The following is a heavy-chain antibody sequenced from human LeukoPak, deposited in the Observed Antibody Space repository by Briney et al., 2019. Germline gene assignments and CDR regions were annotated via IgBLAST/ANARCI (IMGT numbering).Heavy chain of an antibody. Sequence: EGSLRLSCAASGFTFSTYAMSWVRQAPGKGLEWVSTFSGTGGSTFYADSVKGRSTISRDDSKNTLYLQMNSLRAEDTAVYYCAKLFWSGYSDYWGQGTLVTVSS. CDR1: GFTFSTYA. J-gene: IGHJ4*02. CDR2: FSGTGGST. V-gene: IGHV3-23*01. D-gene: IGHD3-3*01. CDR3: AKLFWSGYSDY.